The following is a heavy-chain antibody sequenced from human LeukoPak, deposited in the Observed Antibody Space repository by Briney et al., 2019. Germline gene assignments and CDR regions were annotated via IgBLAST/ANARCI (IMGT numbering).Heavy chain of an antibody. CDR3: ARAFYDILTGYYFDS. V-gene: IGHV4-4*08. Sequence: SETLSLTCTVSGGSISSYYWSWIRQPPGKGLEWIGRIYTSGSTNYNPSLKSRVSISVDTSKNQYSLKLSSVTAADTAVYYCARAFYDILTGYYFDSWGQGTLLTVSS. D-gene: IGHD3-9*01. CDR1: GGSISSYY. J-gene: IGHJ4*02. CDR2: IYTSGST.